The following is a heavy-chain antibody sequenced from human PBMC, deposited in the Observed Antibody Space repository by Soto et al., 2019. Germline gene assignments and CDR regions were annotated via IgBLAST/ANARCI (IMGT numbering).Heavy chain of an antibody. Sequence: GESLKISCKGSGYTFTSYWTGWVRQMPGKGLEWMGIIFPGDSDTRYSPSFQGQVTISADKSISTAYLQWSSLKASDTAMYYCARPPLGYYYDSSDAFDIWGQGTMVTVSS. J-gene: IGHJ3*02. V-gene: IGHV5-51*01. CDR1: GYTFTSYW. CDR3: ARPPLGYYYDSSDAFDI. CDR2: IFPGDSDT. D-gene: IGHD3-22*01.